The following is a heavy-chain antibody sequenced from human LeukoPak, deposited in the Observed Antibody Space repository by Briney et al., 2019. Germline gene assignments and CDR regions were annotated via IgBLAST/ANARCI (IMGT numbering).Heavy chain of an antibody. CDR1: GYTLTELS. V-gene: IGHV1-24*01. CDR2: FDPEDGET. CDR3: ATLPPLGCSGGSCYLYYFDY. Sequence: ASVKVSCKVSGYTLTELSMHWVRQAPGKGLEWMGGFDPEDGETIYAQKFQGRVTMTEDTSTDTAYMELGSLRSEDTAVYYCATLPPLGCSGGSCYLYYFDYWGQGTLVTVSS. J-gene: IGHJ4*02. D-gene: IGHD2-15*01.